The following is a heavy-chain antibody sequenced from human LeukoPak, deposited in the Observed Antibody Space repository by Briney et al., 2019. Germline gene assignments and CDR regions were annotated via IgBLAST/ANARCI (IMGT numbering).Heavy chain of an antibody. CDR2: ITSDGGSA. V-gene: IGHV3-74*01. CDR3: ARDAGTSTPLDY. CDR1: GFTFSSYW. J-gene: IGHJ4*02. Sequence: GGSLRLSCAPSGFTFSSYWMHWVRQAPGKGLGWVSRITSDGGSATYADSVKGRFTTSRDSAKDTLYLQMTSLRADDTAVYYCARDAGTSTPLDYWGQGALVTVSS. D-gene: IGHD2-2*01.